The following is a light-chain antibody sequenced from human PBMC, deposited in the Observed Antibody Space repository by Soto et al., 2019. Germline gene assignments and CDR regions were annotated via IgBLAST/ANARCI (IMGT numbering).Light chain of an antibody. J-gene: IGKJ1*01. Sequence: EIVLTQSPGTLSLSPGERATLSCRASQSVSSSYLAWYQQKPGQAPRLLIYGASSRATGIPDRFSGSGYGTDFTLTISRLEPEDFAVYYCQQYGSSRTFGQGTKGEIK. CDR3: QQYGSSRT. CDR1: QSVSSSY. V-gene: IGKV3-20*01. CDR2: GAS.